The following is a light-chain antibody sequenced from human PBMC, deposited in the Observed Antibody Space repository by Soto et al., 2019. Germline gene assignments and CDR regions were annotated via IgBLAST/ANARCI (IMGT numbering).Light chain of an antibody. V-gene: IGKV1-39*01. J-gene: IGKJ2*01. CDR1: QSISAY. Sequence: DIQLTQSPSSLSASVGDRVTITCRASQSISAYLNWYQQKPGKAPKLLICAASSLQSVVPSRFSGSGSGTDFALTISSLRPEDFATYYCQQSFTTLYTFGQGTKVEIK. CDR3: QQSFTTLYT. CDR2: AAS.